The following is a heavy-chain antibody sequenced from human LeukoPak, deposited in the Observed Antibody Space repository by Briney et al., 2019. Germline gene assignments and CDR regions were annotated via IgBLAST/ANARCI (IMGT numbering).Heavy chain of an antibody. CDR3: ARGVGTANYYFDY. CDR2: INPNSGGT. V-gene: IGHV1-2*02. CDR1: GYTFTSYG. J-gene: IGHJ4*02. Sequence: ASVKVSCKASGYTFTSYGISWVRQAPGQGLEWMGWINPNSGGTNYAQKFQGRVTMTRDTSISTAYMELSRLRSDDTAVYYCARGVGTANYYFDYWGQGTLVTVSS. D-gene: IGHD2-21*02.